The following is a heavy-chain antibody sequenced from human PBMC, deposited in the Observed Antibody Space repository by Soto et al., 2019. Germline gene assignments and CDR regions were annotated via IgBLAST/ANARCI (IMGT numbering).Heavy chain of an antibody. Sequence: QVQLVQSGAEVKKPGSSVKVSCKASGGTFSSYAISWVRQAPGQGLEWMGGIIPIFGTANYAQKFQGRVTINADEAASTAYMELSSLISEDTAVYYCARQGIAVGGHLYYYYYGMDGWGQVTTVTVSS. V-gene: IGHV1-69*01. D-gene: IGHD6-19*01. CDR2: IIPIFGTA. CDR1: GGTFSSYA. J-gene: IGHJ6*02. CDR3: ARQGIAVGGHLYYYYYGMDG.